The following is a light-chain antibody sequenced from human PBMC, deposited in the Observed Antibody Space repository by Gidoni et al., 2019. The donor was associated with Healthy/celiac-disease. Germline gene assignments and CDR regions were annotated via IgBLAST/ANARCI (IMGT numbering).Light chain of an antibody. J-gene: IGKJ1*01. Sequence: EIVLTQSPGTLSLSPGERATLYCRASQSVSSSYLAWYQQKPGQAPRLLIYGASSRATGIPDSFSGSGSGTDFTLTISILEPEDFAVYYCQQYGSSPLTFGQGTKVEIK. V-gene: IGKV3-20*01. CDR1: QSVSSSY. CDR3: QQYGSSPLT. CDR2: GAS.